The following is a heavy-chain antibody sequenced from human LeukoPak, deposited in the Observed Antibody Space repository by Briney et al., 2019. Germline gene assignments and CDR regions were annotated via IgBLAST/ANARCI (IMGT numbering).Heavy chain of an antibody. D-gene: IGHD6-13*01. CDR2: INPNSGGT. J-gene: IGHJ4*02. V-gene: IGHV1-2*02. CDR1: GYTFTGYY. CDR3: ARSIAAAPPLDY. Sequence: ASVKVSCKASGYTFTGYYMHWVRQAPGQGLEWMGWINPNSGGTNYAQKFQGRVTMTRDTSISTAYMELSRLRSDDTAVYYCARSIAAAPPLDYWGQGTLVTVSS.